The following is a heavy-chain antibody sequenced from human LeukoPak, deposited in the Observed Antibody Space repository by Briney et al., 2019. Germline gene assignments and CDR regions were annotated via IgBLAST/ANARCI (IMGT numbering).Heavy chain of an antibody. D-gene: IGHD3-9*01. CDR1: GFTFSSFS. CDR3: ARGADILTGYVTFDY. Sequence: PGGSLRLSCAASGFTFSSFSMNWVRQAPGKGLEWVSSISSSSSYIYYVDSVKGRFTISRDNAKNSLYLQMNSLRAEDTAVYYCARGADILTGYVTFDYWGQGSLVTVSS. J-gene: IGHJ4*02. V-gene: IGHV3-21*01. CDR2: ISSSSSYI.